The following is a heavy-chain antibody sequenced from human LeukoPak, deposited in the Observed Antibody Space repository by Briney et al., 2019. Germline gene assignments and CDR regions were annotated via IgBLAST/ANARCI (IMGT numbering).Heavy chain of an antibody. D-gene: IGHD3-22*01. CDR1: GYSFTSYW. CDR3: ARLYYYDSSGYYYFDY. CDR2: IYPGDSDT. J-gene: IGHJ4*02. V-gene: IGHV5-51*01. Sequence: GEPLKISCKGSGYSFTSYWIGWVRQMPGKGLEWMGIIYPGDSDTRYSPSFQGQVTISADKSISTAYLQWSSLKASDTAMYYCARLYYYDSSGYYYFDYWGQGTLVTVSS.